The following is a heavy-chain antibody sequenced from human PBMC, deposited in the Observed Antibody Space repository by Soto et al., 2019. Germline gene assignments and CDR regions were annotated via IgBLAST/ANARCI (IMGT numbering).Heavy chain of an antibody. Sequence: QVHLVQSGAEVKKPGASVKVSCKGSGYTFTSYGITWVRQAPGQGLEWMGWISAHNGNTDYAQRLQGRDTVTRDTSTSTAYMELRSLRCDDAAVYYCARGRYGDYWGQGALVTVSS. CDR2: ISAHNGNT. J-gene: IGHJ4*02. D-gene: IGHD1-1*01. CDR3: ARGRYGDY. V-gene: IGHV1-18*01. CDR1: GYTFTSYG.